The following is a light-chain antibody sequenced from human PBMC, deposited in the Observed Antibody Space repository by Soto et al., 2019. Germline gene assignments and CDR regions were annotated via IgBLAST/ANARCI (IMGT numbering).Light chain of an antibody. CDR3: QQYNSY. V-gene: IGKV1-5*03. CDR1: QRIDRW. CDR2: ETS. J-gene: IGKJ4*01. Sequence: DIQMTQSPSTLSASVGDRVTITCRASQRIDRWLAWYQQKPGKAPKVLIYETSILQSGVPSRFSGSRSGAEFTLTISSLQPDDFATYYGQQYNSYFGGGTKVDIK.